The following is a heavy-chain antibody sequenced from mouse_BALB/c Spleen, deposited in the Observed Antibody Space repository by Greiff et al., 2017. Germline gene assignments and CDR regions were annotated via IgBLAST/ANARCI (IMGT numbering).Heavy chain of an antibody. J-gene: IGHJ4*01. Sequence: VQRVESGPGLVAPSQSLSITCTVSGFSLTSYGVHWVRQPPGKGLEWLGVIWAGGSTNYNSALMSRLSISKDNSKSQVFLKMNSLQTDDTAMYYCARDGYYSYAMDYWGQGTSVTVSS. D-gene: IGHD2-3*01. CDR1: GFSLTSYG. CDR2: IWAGGST. V-gene: IGHV2-9*02. CDR3: ARDGYYSYAMDY.